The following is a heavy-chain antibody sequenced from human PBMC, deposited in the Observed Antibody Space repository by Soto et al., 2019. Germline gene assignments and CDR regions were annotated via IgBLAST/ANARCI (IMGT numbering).Heavy chain of an antibody. CDR2: ISYSGST. CDR1: GASISGTNYY. J-gene: IGHJ4*02. CDR3: ASQAGGYSYGPLDY. D-gene: IGHD5-18*01. Sequence: SETLSLTCTVSGASISGTNYYWDWIRQPPGKGLEWVGSISYSGSTYYSPSLKSRVTVSLDKSKNQFSLSLYSVTVADTAVYYCASQAGGYSYGPLDYWGQGTLVTVSS. V-gene: IGHV4-39*01.